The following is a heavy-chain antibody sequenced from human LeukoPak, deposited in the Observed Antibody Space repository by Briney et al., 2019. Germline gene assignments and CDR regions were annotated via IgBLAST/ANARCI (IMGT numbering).Heavy chain of an antibody. V-gene: IGHV3-48*01. J-gene: IGHJ6*02. D-gene: IGHD6-13*01. Sequence: PGGSLRLSCAASGFTFSSYAMSWVRQAPGKGLEWVSYISSSSSTIYYADSVKGRFTISRDNAKNSLYLQMNSLRAEDTAVYYCARDRSSWYYYYYGMDVWGQGTTVTVSS. CDR1: GFTFSSYA. CDR3: ARDRSSWYYYYYGMDV. CDR2: ISSSSSTI.